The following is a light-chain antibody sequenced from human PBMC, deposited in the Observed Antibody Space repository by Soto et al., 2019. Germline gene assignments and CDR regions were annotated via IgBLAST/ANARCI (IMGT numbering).Light chain of an antibody. CDR3: EAWDGSLNNLL. Sequence: QSVLTQPPSASRTPGQRVTISCSGSGSSIGTNTVNWYRQFPGTAPKLLIYGNNQRPSGVPDRFSDSKSGTSASLGISGLQSDYEADYYCEAWDGSLNNLLFGGGTKLTVL. J-gene: IGLJ2*01. CDR1: GSSIGTNT. CDR2: GNN. V-gene: IGLV1-44*01.